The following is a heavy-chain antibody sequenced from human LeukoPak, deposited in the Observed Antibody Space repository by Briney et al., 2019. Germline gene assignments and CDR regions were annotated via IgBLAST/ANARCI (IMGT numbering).Heavy chain of an antibody. CDR3: AKRQPYYFDY. CDR2: VNSGDGT. Sequence: GGSLRLSCAASGFTFSYYGMSWVRQAPGKGLEWVSSVNSGDGTYYADSVRGRFTISRDKSRNTLYLQMNSLRADDTAIYYCAKRQPYYFDYWGQGTLVSVSS. J-gene: IGHJ4*02. CDR1: GFTFSYYG. V-gene: IGHV3-23*01. D-gene: IGHD1-1*01.